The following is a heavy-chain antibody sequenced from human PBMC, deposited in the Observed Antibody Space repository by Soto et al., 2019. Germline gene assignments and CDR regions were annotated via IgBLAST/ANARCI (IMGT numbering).Heavy chain of an antibody. CDR3: ARTKYYYDSTAYIFDY. CDR2: IYHSGGT. Sequence: QVQLQESGPGLVKPSQTLSLTCTVSGGSISSGDYWSWIRQPPGKGLEWIGYIYHSGGTYYNPSLNSRATTSVDTAQNQFSLKLSSVSAADTAVYYCARTKYYYDSTAYIFDYWGQGALVTVSS. J-gene: IGHJ4*02. CDR1: GGSISSGDY. D-gene: IGHD3-22*01. V-gene: IGHV4-30-4*01.